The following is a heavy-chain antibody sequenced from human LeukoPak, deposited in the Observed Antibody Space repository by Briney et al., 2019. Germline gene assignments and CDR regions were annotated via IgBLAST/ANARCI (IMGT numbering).Heavy chain of an antibody. CDR3: ARGTFEYSSYDAFDI. CDR2: INPNSGGT. V-gene: IGHV1-2*02. J-gene: IGHJ3*02. CDR1: GYTFSGYY. Sequence: GASVKVSCKASGYTFSGYYMHWVRQAPGQGLEWMGWINPNSGGTNYAQKFQGRVTMTRDTSISTAYMELSRLRSDDTAVYYCARGTFEYSSYDAFDIWGQGTMVTVSS. D-gene: IGHD6-6*01.